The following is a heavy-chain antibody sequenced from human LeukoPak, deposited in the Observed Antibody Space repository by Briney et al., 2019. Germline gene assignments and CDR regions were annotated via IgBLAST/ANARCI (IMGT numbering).Heavy chain of an antibody. CDR2: ISYDGSNK. D-gene: IGHD3-22*01. V-gene: IGHV3-30*04. J-gene: IGHJ4*02. CDR1: GFTFSSYA. Sequence: PGGSLRLSCAASGFTFSSYAMHWVRQAPGKGLEWVAVISYDGSNKYYADSVKGRFTISRDNSKNTLYLQMNSLRAEDTAVYYCAKGKYDSQLVFDYWGQGTLVTVSS. CDR3: AKGKYDSQLVFDY.